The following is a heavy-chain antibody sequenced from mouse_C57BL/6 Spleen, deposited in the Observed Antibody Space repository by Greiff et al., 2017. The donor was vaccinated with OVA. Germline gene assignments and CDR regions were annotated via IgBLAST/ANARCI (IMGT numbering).Heavy chain of an antibody. J-gene: IGHJ3*01. CDR2: IYPGDGDT. CDR3: ARGKIYDGYPFAY. V-gene: IGHV1-80*01. Sequence: VQLQQSGAELVKPGASVKISCKASGYAFSSYWMNWVKQRPGKGLEWIGQIYPGDGDTNYNGKFKGKATLTADKSSSTAYMQLSSLTSEDSAVDFCARGKIYDGYPFAYWGQGTLVTVSA. D-gene: IGHD2-3*01. CDR1: GYAFSSYW.